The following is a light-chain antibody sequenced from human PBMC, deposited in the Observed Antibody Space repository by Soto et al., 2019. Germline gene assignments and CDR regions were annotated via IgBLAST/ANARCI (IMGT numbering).Light chain of an antibody. V-gene: IGKV3-15*01. CDR2: GGS. J-gene: IGKJ1*01. Sequence: EIVMTQSSATLSVSPGERATLSCRASQSVRRHLAWYQQKPGQAPRLLIHGGSTRATGIPARFSGSGSGTEFTLTISSLQSEDFAVYYCQQYNDRPQTFGQGTKVDI. CDR3: QQYNDRPQT. CDR1: QSVRRH.